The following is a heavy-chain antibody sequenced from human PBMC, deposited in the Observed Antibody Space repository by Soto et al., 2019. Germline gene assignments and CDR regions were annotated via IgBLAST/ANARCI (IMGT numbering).Heavy chain of an antibody. J-gene: IGHJ4*02. Sequence: SETLSLTCTVSGGSVRSTSYYWGWIRQPPGKALEWIGSIYYTGTTYYSPSLKSRVTVSVDTSNNRFSLRLASVTAADTAVYYCARHQPFTFGDYHDHWGRGTLVTVSS. CDR2: IYYTGTT. CDR3: ARHQPFTFGDYHDH. CDR1: GGSVRSTSYY. D-gene: IGHD2-21*02. V-gene: IGHV4-39*01.